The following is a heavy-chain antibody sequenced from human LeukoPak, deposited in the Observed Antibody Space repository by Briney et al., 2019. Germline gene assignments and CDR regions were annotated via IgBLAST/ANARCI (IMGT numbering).Heavy chain of an antibody. J-gene: IGHJ4*02. V-gene: IGHV4-59*08. CDR2: IYYSGCT. CDR3: ARANYYDSSGFDY. Sequence: SETLSLTCLVSGGSISSYYWSWIRQPPGKGLEWIGYIYYSGCTNYNPSLKSRVTISVDTSKNQFSLKLSSVTAADTAVYYCARANYYDSSGFDYWGQGTLVTVSS. CDR1: GGSISSYY. D-gene: IGHD3-22*01.